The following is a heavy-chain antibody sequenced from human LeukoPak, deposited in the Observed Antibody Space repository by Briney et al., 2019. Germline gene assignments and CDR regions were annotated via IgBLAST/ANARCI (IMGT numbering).Heavy chain of an antibody. J-gene: IGHJ4*02. D-gene: IGHD2-2*01. CDR2: ISYDGSNK. V-gene: IGHV3-30-3*01. CDR1: GFTFSSYA. CDR3: ARDLPDDIVVVPAAQDY. Sequence: PGGSLRLSCTASGFTFSSYAMHWVRQAPGKGLEWVAVISYDGSNKYYADSVKGRFTISRDNSKNTLYLQMNSLRAEDTAVYYCARDLPDDIVVVPAAQDYWGQGTLVTVSS.